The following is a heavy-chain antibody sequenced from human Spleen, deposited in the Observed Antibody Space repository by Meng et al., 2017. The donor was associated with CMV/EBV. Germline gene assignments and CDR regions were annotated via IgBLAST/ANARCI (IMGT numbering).Heavy chain of an antibody. V-gene: IGHV1-8*01. CDR2: MNPNSGNT. J-gene: IGHJ4*02. D-gene: IGHD3-3*01. CDR3: ATLFGWPYDY. Sequence: ASVKVSCKASGYTFINYDINWVRQATGQGLEWMGWMNPNSGNTAYAQKFQGRVTMTRSTSKDTAYMELSSLRSEDTAVYYCATLFGWPYDYWGQGTLVTVSS. CDR1: GYTFINYD.